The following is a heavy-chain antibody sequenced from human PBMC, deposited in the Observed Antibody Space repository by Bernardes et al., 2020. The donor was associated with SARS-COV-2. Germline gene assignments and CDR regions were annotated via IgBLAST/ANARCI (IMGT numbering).Heavy chain of an antibody. CDR2: FDPEDGAT. CDR3: ATDRVEMATIYNYYYGMDV. V-gene: IGHV1-24*01. Sequence: ASVQVSCKVSGYTLTALSMHWVRQAPGQGLEWMGGFDPEDGATIYAQKFQGRVTMTEDTSTDTAYMELSSLRSEDAAVYYCATDRVEMATIYNYYYGMDVWGQGTTVTVS. CDR1: GYTLTALS. J-gene: IGHJ6*02. D-gene: IGHD5-12*01.